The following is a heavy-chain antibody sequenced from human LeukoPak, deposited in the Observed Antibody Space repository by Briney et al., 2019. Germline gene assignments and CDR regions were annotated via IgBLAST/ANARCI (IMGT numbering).Heavy chain of an antibody. D-gene: IGHD3-10*01. Sequence: PSETLSLTCAVYGGSFSGYYWSWIRQPPGKGLEWIGYIYYSGSTYYNPSLKSRVTISVDTSKNQFSLKLSSVTAADTAVYYCARDRITMVRGANTYYYYYYGMDVWGQGTTVTVSS. V-gene: IGHV4-34*09. CDR3: ARDRITMVRGANTYYYYYYGMDV. CDR2: IYYSGST. J-gene: IGHJ6*02. CDR1: GGSFSGYY.